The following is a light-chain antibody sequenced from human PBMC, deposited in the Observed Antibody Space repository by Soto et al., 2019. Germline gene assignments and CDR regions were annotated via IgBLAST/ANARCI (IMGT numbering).Light chain of an antibody. CDR3: QHSYTTPLT. CDR1: QPISLY. V-gene: IGKV1-39*01. CDR2: ATS. Sequence: DIQMTQSPSSLSASVGDTVTITCRASQPISLYLSWYQQKPGKAPKLLMSATSRLQSGVPSRFSGSGSGTGFTLTITSLQPEDFATYYCQHSYTTPLTFGGGTRVQI. J-gene: IGKJ4*01.